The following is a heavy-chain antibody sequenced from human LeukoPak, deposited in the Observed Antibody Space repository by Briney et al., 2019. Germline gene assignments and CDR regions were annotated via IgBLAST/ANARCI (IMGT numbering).Heavy chain of an antibody. V-gene: IGHV4-38-2*01. Sequence: PSETLSLTCAVSGYSVSSNYYWGWIRQPPGKGLEWIGSVYHSGSTYYNPSLRSRVSISVDTSQNKFSLKLNSVTAADTAVYYCARGYSSSSSSYYYYYYMDVWGKGTTVTVSS. J-gene: IGHJ6*03. CDR2: VYHSGST. CDR3: ARGYSSSSSSYYYYYYMDV. D-gene: IGHD6-6*01. CDR1: GYSVSSNYY.